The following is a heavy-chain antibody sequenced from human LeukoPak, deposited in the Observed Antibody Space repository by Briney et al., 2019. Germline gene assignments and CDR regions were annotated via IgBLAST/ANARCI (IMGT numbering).Heavy chain of an antibody. CDR2: ISYDGSNK. CDR3: ATDRNGGKYYDY. CDR1: GFTFSSYA. V-gene: IGHV3-30-3*01. J-gene: IGHJ4*02. Sequence: GGSLRLSCAASGFTFSSYAMLWVRQAPGKGLEWVAVISYDGSNKYYADSVKGRFTISRDNSKNTLYLQMNSLRAEDTAVYYCATDRNGGKYYDYWGQGTLVTVSS. D-gene: IGHD1-26*01.